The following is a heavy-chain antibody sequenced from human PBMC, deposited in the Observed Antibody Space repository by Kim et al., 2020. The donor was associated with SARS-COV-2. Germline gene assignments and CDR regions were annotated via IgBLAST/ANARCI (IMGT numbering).Heavy chain of an antibody. CDR3: AKIIAVAPSFDY. CDR1: GFTFSSYG. J-gene: IGHJ4*02. Sequence: GGSLRLSCAASGFTFSSYGMHWVRQAPGKGLEWVAVISYDGSNKYYADSVKGRFTISRDNSKNTLYLQMNSLSAEDTAVYYCAKIIAVAPSFDYWGQGTLVTVSS. CDR2: ISYDGSNK. V-gene: IGHV3-30*18. D-gene: IGHD6-19*01.